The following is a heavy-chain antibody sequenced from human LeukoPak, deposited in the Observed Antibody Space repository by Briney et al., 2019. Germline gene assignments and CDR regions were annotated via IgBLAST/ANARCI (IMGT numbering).Heavy chain of an antibody. V-gene: IGHV1-8*01. Sequence: ASVKVSCKASGYTFTSYDINWVRQATGQGLEWMGCMNPNSGNTGYAQTFQGRVTMTRNTSISTAYMELISLRSEDTAVYYCARGRGYCSGGSCSKWDWFDPWGQGTLVTVSS. D-gene: IGHD2-15*01. CDR2: MNPNSGNT. CDR1: GYTFTSYD. CDR3: ARGRGYCSGGSCSKWDWFDP. J-gene: IGHJ5*02.